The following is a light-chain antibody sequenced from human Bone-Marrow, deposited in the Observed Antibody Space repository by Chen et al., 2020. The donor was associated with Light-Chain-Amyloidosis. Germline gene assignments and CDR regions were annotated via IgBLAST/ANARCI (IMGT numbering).Light chain of an antibody. J-gene: IGLJ2*01. CDR1: DLPTKY. V-gene: IGLV3-25*03. Sequence: SYELTQPPSVSVSQVHTARITCSGDDLPTKYAYWYQQKPGQAPVLVIHRDTERPSGISERFSGSSSGTTATLTISGVQAEDEADYHCQSADSSGTYEVIFGGGTKLTVL. CDR3: QSADSSGTYEVI. CDR2: RDT.